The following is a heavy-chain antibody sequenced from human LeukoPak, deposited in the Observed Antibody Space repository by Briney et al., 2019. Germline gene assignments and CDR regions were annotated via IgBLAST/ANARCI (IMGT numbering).Heavy chain of an antibody. J-gene: IGHJ4*02. CDR2: INSGGST. D-gene: IGHD3-10*01. CDR3: ARGTGYYFDY. V-gene: IGHV3-53*01. Sequence: GGSLRLSCAASGFTVTSNYMNWVRQAPGKGLQWVSIINSGGSTYYADSVKGRFTVSRDNSKNTLYLQMNGLRAEDTAVYYCARGTGYYFDYWGQGTPVTVSS. CDR1: GFTVTSNY.